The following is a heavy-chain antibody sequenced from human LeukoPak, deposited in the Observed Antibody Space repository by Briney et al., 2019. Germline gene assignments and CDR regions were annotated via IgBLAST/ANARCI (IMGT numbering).Heavy chain of an antibody. CDR3: ARAVRGVRQSIYYYYYYMDV. D-gene: IGHD3-10*01. CDR2: INHSGST. Sequence: SETLSLTCAVYGGSFSGYYWSWIRQPPRKGLEWIGEINHSGSTNYNPSLKSRVTISVDTSKNQFSLKLSSVTAADTAVYYCARAVRGVRQSIYYYYYYMDVWGKGTTVTVSS. CDR1: GGSFSGYY. J-gene: IGHJ6*03. V-gene: IGHV4-34*01.